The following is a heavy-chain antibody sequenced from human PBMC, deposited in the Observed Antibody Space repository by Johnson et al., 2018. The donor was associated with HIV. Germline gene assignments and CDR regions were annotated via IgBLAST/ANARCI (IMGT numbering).Heavy chain of an antibody. Sequence: EVQLVESGGGVVQPGGSLRLSCAASGFPISSYGMHWVRQAPGKGLEWVANIKQAGSAKYYVDSVKGRFIISRDNAKNSLYLQMKGLRAEDTAVYYCARDLRVGAIDAFDIWGQGTMVTVSS. CDR2: IKQAGSAK. D-gene: IGHD1-26*01. V-gene: IGHV3-7*03. J-gene: IGHJ3*02. CDR1: GFPISSYG. CDR3: ARDLRVGAIDAFDI.